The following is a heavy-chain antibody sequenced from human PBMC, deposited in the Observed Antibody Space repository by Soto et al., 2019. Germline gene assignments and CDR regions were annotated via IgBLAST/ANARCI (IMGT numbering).Heavy chain of an antibody. V-gene: IGHV3-7*03. CDR3: ASRPPGTNYLGVLDY. CDR1: GFTFSTYW. CDR2: IKQDGSEK. D-gene: IGHD1-26*01. Sequence: VGSLRLSCAASGFTFSTYWMTWVRQAPGKGLEWVASIKQDGSEKYYVDSVKGRFTISRDNARNSLYLQMNSLRADDTAVYYCASRPPGTNYLGVLDYWGQGTLVTVSS. J-gene: IGHJ4*02.